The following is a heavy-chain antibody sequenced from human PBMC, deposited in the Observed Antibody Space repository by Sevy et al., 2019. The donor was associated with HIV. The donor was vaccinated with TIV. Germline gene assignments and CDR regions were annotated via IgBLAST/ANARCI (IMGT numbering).Heavy chain of an antibody. V-gene: IGHV4-34*01. Sequence: SETLSLTCAVYGGSFSAYYWSWIRQTPGKGLEWIAEINHSGSTNYNPSLKSRVTISVDTSKNQFSLKLSSVTAAGTAVYYCAREDCSGGTCSHFDYWGQGTLVTVSS. D-gene: IGHD2-15*01. J-gene: IGHJ4*02. CDR2: INHSGST. CDR3: AREDCSGGTCSHFDY. CDR1: GGSFSAYY.